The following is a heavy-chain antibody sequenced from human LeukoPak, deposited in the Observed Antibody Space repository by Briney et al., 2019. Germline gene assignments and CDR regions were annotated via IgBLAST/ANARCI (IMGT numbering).Heavy chain of an antibody. D-gene: IGHD4/OR15-4a*01. CDR3: AREIGTSRAGLAWFEL. J-gene: IGHJ3*01. CDR1: GFTFSSYG. Sequence: PGRSLRLSCAASGFTFSSYGMHWVRQAPGKGLEWVAVIWYDGSNKYYADSVKGRFTISRDNSKNTLYLQMNSLGLEDTAVYYCAREIGTSRAGLAWFELWGQGTMVTVSS. V-gene: IGHV3-33*01. CDR2: IWYDGSNK.